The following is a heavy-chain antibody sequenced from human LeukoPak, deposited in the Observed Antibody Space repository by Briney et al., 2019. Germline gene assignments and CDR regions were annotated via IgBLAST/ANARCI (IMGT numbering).Heavy chain of an antibody. J-gene: IGHJ3*02. CDR1: GFTFSSYG. V-gene: IGHV3-30*18. CDR3: AKDQRTYYYEDAFDI. D-gene: IGHD3-22*01. CDR2: ISYDGSNK. Sequence: GRSLRLSCAASGFTFSSYGMHWVRQAPGKGLEWVAVISYDGSNKYYADSVKGRFTISRDNSKNTLYLQMNSLRAEDTAVYYCAKDQRTYYYEDAFDIWGQGTMVTVPS.